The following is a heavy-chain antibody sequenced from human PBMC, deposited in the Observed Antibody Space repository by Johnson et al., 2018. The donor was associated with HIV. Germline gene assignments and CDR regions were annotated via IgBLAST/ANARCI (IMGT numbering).Heavy chain of an antibody. D-gene: IGHD3-22*01. J-gene: IGHJ3*02. V-gene: IGHV3-74*02. Sequence: VQLVQSGGGVVQPGGSLRLSCAASGFTFSSYWMHWVRRAPGTGLVWVSHINSDGSSTSYADSVKGRFTISRDNSKKTLYLQMNSLRAEDTAVYYCARGVGLVDGMIVDAFDIWGQGTMVTVSS. CDR3: ARGVGLVDGMIVDAFDI. CDR2: INSDGSST. CDR1: GFTFSSYW.